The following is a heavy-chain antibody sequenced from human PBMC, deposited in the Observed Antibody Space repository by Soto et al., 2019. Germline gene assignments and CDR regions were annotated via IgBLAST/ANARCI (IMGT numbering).Heavy chain of an antibody. CDR2: ISYDGSNK. V-gene: IGHV3-30*18. D-gene: IGHD3-10*01. CDR3: AKDLRRVVRGVTVGMDV. J-gene: IGHJ6*02. Sequence: GALRLSFAASGFPFSSYGMHGVGQAPGKGLEWVAVISYDGSNKYYADSVKGRFTISRDNSKNTLYLQMNSLRAEDTAVYYCAKDLRRVVRGVTVGMDVWGQGTTVTVSS. CDR1: GFPFSSYG.